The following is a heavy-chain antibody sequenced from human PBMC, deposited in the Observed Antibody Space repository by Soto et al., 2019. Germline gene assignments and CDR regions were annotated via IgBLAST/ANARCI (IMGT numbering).Heavy chain of an antibody. CDR1: GFTFSSYG. Sequence: QVQLVESGGGVVQPGRSLRLSCAASGFTFSSYGMHWVRQAPGKGLEWVEVISYDVSNKYHADSVTGRFTISRDNSKNTLYLQMNSLRAEDTAVYYCAKAAETGRGTYYFDFWGQGTLVTVSS. CDR2: ISYDVSNK. J-gene: IGHJ4*02. CDR3: AKAAETGRGTYYFDF. V-gene: IGHV3-30*18.